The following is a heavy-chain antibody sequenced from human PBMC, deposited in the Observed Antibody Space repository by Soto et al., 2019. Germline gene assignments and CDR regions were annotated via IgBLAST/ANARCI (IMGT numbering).Heavy chain of an antibody. CDR1: GFTFSSYA. CDR3: AMIFGGAKGPYDY. J-gene: IGHJ4*02. Sequence: EVQLLESGGGLVQPGGSLRLSCAASGFTFSSYAMSWVRQAPGKGLEWVSAISGSGGSTYYADSVKGRFTISRDNSKNTLYLQMNSLRAEDTAVYYCAMIFGGAKGPYDYWGQGTLVTVSS. CDR2: ISGSGGST. V-gene: IGHV3-23*01. D-gene: IGHD3-3*01.